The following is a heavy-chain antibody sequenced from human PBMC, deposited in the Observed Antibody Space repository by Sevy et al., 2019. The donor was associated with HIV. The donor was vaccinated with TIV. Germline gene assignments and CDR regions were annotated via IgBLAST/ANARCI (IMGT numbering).Heavy chain of an antibody. CDR3: GRDAVGLDY. D-gene: IGHD1-26*01. CDR2: ISYDGSNK. Sequence: WGSLRLSCVVSGLTFSSYAMHWVRQAPGKGLEWVAVISYDGSNKFYADSVEGRFTISRDKSKNTVYLQMNSLRVEDTAVYYCGRDAVGLDYWGQGTLVTVSS. V-gene: IGHV3-30-3*01. J-gene: IGHJ4*02. CDR1: GLTFSSYA.